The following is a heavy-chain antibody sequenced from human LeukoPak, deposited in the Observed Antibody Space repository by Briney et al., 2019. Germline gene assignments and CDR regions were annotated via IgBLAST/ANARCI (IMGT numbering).Heavy chain of an antibody. J-gene: IGHJ3*02. CDR3: AKDPGYYDSSGYWYI. CDR1: GFTFSSYV. V-gene: IGHV3-23*01. Sequence: GGSLRLSCAASGFTFSSYVMSWVRQAPGKGLEWVSAISDSGGSTYYADSVKGRSTIFRDNSKSTLYLQMNSLRAEDTAIYYCAKDPGYYDSSGYWYIWGQGTMVTVSS. CDR2: ISDSGGST. D-gene: IGHD3-22*01.